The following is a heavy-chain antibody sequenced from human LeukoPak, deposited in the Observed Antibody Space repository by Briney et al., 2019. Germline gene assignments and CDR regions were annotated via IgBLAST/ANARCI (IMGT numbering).Heavy chain of an antibody. CDR1: GGSISSSSYY. J-gene: IGHJ3*02. CDR2: IYYSGST. D-gene: IGHD5-24*01. CDR3: ASLEAMAEDAFDI. Sequence: SETLSLTCTVSGGSISSSSYYWGWIRQPPGKGLEWIGSIYYSGSTYYNPSLKSRVTISVDTSKNQFSLKLISVTAADTAVYYCASLEAMAEDAFDIWGQGTMVTVSS. V-gene: IGHV4-39*01.